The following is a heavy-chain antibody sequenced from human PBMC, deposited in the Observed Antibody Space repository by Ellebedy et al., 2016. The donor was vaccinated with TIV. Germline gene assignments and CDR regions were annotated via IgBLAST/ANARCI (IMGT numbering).Heavy chain of an antibody. CDR1: GYTFTSYG. Sequence: ASVKVSXXTSGYTFTSYGISWVRQAPGQGLEWMGWINLNSGDTNYAPKFQGRVTMTGDTSISTAYMELSGLRSDDTAVYFCANKHCTGGNCHHPTFDYWGQGTLVTASS. D-gene: IGHD2-8*02. CDR2: INLNSGDT. CDR3: ANKHCTGGNCHHPTFDY. V-gene: IGHV1-2*02. J-gene: IGHJ4*02.